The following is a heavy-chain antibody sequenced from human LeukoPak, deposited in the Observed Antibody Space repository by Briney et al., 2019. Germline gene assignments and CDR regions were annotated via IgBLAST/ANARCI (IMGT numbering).Heavy chain of an antibody. D-gene: IGHD6-13*01. J-gene: IGHJ4*02. V-gene: IGHV3-7*01. CDR2: IQPDGSEQ. CDR1: GFGFSSHW. CDR3: ARDGTAAAGTCDY. Sequence: GGSLRLSCAASGFGFSSHWMSWVRQAPGKGLEWVGNIQPDGSEQYPVDSVKGRFTISRDNARNSMFLQMNSLRVEDTAVYYCARDGTAAAGTCDYWGQGTLVTVSS.